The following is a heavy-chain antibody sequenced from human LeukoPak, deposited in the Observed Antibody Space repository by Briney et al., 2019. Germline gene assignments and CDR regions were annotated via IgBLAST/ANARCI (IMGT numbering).Heavy chain of an antibody. V-gene: IGHV4-39*01. CDR2: IYCSGST. CDR1: GGSISSSSYY. J-gene: IGHJ4*02. CDR3: ARHVRMRVYSSSWFYFDY. Sequence: SETLSLTCTVSGGSISSSSYYWGWIRKPPGKGLEWSGSIYCSGSTYYNPSLKRRVTISVDTSKNQFSLKLSSVTAADTAVYYCARHVRMRVYSSSWFYFDYWGQGTLVTVSS. D-gene: IGHD6-13*01.